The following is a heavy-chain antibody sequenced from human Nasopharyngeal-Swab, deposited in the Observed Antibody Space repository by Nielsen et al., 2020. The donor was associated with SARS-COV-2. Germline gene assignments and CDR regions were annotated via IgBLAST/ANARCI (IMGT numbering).Heavy chain of an antibody. Sequence: ASVKVSCKASGYSFRSYGINWVRQAPGQGLEWMGWISLYNADRNYAEKFQGRVSMTTDTSTTTAFMELTSLRSDDTAVYYCARDVEEWLVVPSLSFDHWGQGTLVTVSS. J-gene: IGHJ4*02. CDR1: GYSFRSYG. CDR2: ISLYNADR. V-gene: IGHV1-18*01. D-gene: IGHD5-18*01. CDR3: ARDVEEWLVVPSLSFDH.